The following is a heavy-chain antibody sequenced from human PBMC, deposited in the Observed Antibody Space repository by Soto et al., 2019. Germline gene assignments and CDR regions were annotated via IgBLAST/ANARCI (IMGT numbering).Heavy chain of an antibody. D-gene: IGHD1-1*01. V-gene: IGHV1-46*01. J-gene: IGHJ5*02. CDR3: ARGFGYSWFDP. CDR2: INPSGDIT. Sequence: ASVKVSCKTSGYTFISYYIHWMRQAPGQGLEWMGLINPSGDITRYAQKFQGRVTVTSGTSTSTVYMELSRLTSEDTAVYFCARGFGYSWFDPWGQGSLVTVSS. CDR1: GYTFISYY.